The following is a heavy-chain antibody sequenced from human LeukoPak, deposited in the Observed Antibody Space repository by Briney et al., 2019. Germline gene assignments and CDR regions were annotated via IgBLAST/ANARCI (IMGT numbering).Heavy chain of an antibody. Sequence: GESLKISCKGSGNIFTTYWIGWVRQMPGKGLEWMGIIYPGDSDARYSPSFQGHITISADKSVSTAYLQWSSLKASDTAMYYCARGGGYNYGTFDYWGQGTLVTVSS. V-gene: IGHV5-51*01. J-gene: IGHJ4*02. CDR2: IYPGDSDA. D-gene: IGHD5-18*01. CDR1: GNIFTTYW. CDR3: ARGGGYNYGTFDY.